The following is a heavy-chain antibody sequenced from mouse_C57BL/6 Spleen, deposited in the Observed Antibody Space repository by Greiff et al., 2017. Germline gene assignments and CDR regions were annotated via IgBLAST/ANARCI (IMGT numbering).Heavy chain of an antibody. CDR1: GFNIQDYY. Sequence: EVQLQHSGAELVKPGASVKLSCTASGFNIQDYYMHWVKQRTEQGLEWIGRIDPEVGETKSTTKLQGKATITADTSSNTAYLSLSSLTSEDTAVYYCATYYYCIIYFYYWGQGTTLTVSS. CDR3: ATYYYCIIYFYY. CDR2: IDPEVGET. J-gene: IGHJ2*01. D-gene: IGHD1-1*01. V-gene: IGHV14-2*01.